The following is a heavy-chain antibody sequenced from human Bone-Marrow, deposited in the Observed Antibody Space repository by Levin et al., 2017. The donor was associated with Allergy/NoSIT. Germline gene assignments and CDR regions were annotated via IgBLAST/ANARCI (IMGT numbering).Heavy chain of an antibody. CDR3: ARVIVVVAASLGVGHNWFDP. CDR1: GGSISSYY. CDR2: IYTSGST. V-gene: IGHV4-4*07. J-gene: IGHJ5*02. Sequence: PSETLSLTCTVSGGSISSYYWSWIRQPAGKGLEWIGRIYTSGSTNYNPSLKSRVTMSVDTSKNQFSLKLSSVTAADTAVYYCARVIVVVAASLGVGHNWFDPWGQGTLVTVSS. D-gene: IGHD2-15*01.